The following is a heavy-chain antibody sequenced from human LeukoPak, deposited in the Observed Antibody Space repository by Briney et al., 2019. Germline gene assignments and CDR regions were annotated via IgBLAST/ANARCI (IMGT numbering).Heavy chain of an antibody. CDR1: GFTVSSNY. CDR3: ANLNLIPGEDYFDY. J-gene: IGHJ4*02. CDR2: VYSGGST. V-gene: IGHV3-66*01. Sequence: GGSLRLSCAASGFTVSSNYITWVRQAPGKGLEWVSVVYSGGSTYYADSVKGRFTISRDNSKNTLYLQMNSLRTEDTAVYYCANLNLIPGEDYFDYWGQGTLVSVSS. D-gene: IGHD2-21*01.